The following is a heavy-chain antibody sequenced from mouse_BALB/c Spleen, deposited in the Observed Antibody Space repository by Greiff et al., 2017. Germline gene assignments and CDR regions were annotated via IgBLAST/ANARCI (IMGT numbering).Heavy chain of an antibody. Sequence: EVQLVESGGGLVQPGGSLKLSCAASGFTFSSYGMSWVRQTPDKRLELVATINSNGGSTYYPDSVKGRFTISRDNAKNTLYLQMSSLKSEDTAMYYCAREDGYDGAPYWGQGALVTVSA. CDR3: AREDGYDGAPY. D-gene: IGHD2-2*01. CDR1: GFTFSSYG. V-gene: IGHV5-6-3*01. J-gene: IGHJ3*01. CDR2: INSNGGST.